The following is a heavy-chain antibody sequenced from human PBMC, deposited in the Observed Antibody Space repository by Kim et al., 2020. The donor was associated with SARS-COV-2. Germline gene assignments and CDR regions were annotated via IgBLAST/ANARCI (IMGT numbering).Heavy chain of an antibody. Sequence: GRFTISRDTAKNSLYLQMNSLRAEDTAVYYCARDGSYYYDSSGYGYYFDYWGQGTLVTVSS. CDR3: ARDGSYYYDSSGYGYYFDY. V-gene: IGHV3-11*06. J-gene: IGHJ4*02. D-gene: IGHD3-22*01.